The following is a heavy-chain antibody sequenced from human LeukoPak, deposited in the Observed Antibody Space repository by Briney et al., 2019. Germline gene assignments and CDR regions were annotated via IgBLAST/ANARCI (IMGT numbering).Heavy chain of an antibody. J-gene: IGHJ4*02. V-gene: IGHV3-33*06. CDR2: IWYDGSNK. CDR1: GFTFSSYG. Sequence: PGRSLRLSCAASGFTFSSYGMHWVRQAPGKGLEWVAVIWYDGSNKYYADSEKGRFTISRGNSKNTLYLQMNSLRAEDTAVYYCAKGTMVRGVGIDYWGQGTLVTVSS. CDR3: AKGTMVRGVGIDY. D-gene: IGHD3-10*01.